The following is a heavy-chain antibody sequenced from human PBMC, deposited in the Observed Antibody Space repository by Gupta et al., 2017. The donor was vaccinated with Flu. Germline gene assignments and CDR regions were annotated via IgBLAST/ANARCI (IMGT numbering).Heavy chain of an antibody. CDR1: GFTVSDVW. CDR3: TGGLGVTDMDV. Sequence: EVQVLESGGGLVKPGGSLRIACAVTGFTVSDVWMSWVRQAPGKGLEWVGRIKTKVEGGTTDYAAPVKGRFTISREDSKNTLYLQMSSLKTEDTAVYYCTGGLGVTDMDVWGQGTTVTVSS. V-gene: IGHV3-15*01. D-gene: IGHD1-26*01. J-gene: IGHJ6*02. CDR2: IKTKVEGGTT.